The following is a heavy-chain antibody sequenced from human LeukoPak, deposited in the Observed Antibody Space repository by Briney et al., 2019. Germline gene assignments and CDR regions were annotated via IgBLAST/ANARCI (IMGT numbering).Heavy chain of an antibody. J-gene: IGHJ5*02. D-gene: IGHD4-17*01. CDR3: ARKGNDYGEGSSWFDP. Sequence: AVKVSCKASGGTFSSYAISWVRQAPGQGLEWMGGIIPIFGTANYAQKFQGRVTITADESTSTAYMELSSLRSEDTTVYYCARKGNDYGEGSSWFDPWGQGTLVTVSS. CDR2: IIPIFGTA. V-gene: IGHV1-69*13. CDR1: GGTFSSYA.